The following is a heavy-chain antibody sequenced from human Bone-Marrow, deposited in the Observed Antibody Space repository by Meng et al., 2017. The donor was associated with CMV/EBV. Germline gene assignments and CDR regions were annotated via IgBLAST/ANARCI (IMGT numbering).Heavy chain of an antibody. CDR1: GGTFSSYA. D-gene: IGHD3-3*02. CDR3: ARGIFGVEHPINWFDP. CDR2: IIPIFGTA. V-gene: IGHV1-69*05. J-gene: IGHJ5*02. Sequence: SVKVSCKASGGTFSSYAISWVRQAPGQGLEWMGGIIPIFGTANYAQKFQGRVTITTDESTSTAYMELSSLRSEDTAVYYCARGIFGVEHPINWFDPWGQGPRVNGAS.